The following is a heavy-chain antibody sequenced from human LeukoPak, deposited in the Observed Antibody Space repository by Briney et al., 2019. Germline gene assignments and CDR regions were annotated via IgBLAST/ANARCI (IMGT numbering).Heavy chain of an antibody. J-gene: IGHJ5*02. V-gene: IGHV1-2*02. D-gene: IGHD6-13*01. Sequence: GASVKVSCKASGYTFTGYYMHWVRQAPGQGLEWIGWINPNSGGTNYAQKFQGRVTMTRDTSISTAYMELSRLRSDDTAVYYCARDMAAAAGTVWFDPWGQGTLVTVSS. CDR2: INPNSGGT. CDR3: ARDMAAAAGTVWFDP. CDR1: GYTFTGYY.